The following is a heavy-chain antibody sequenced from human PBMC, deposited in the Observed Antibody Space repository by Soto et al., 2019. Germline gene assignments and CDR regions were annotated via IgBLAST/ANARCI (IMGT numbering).Heavy chain of an antibody. CDR2: ISYDGSNK. Sequence: PGGSLRLSCAASGFTFSSYAMHWVRQAPGKGLEWVAVISYDGSNKYYADSVKGRFTISRDNSKNTLYLQMNSLRSDDTAVYYCATSVSIAVAPGYYYGMDVWGQGTTVTVSS. V-gene: IGHV3-30-3*01. D-gene: IGHD6-19*01. CDR3: ATSVSIAVAPGYYYGMDV. CDR1: GFTFSSYA. J-gene: IGHJ6*02.